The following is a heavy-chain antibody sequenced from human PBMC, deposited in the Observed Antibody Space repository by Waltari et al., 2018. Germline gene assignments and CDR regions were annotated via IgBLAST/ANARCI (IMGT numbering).Heavy chain of an antibody. CDR3: AREDIVARGAFDI. Sequence: QVQLQESGPGLVKPSQTLSLTCTVSGGSISSGDYYWSWIRQPPGKGLEWIGYIYYSGSTYYNPSRKSRVTISVDTSKNQFSLKLSSVTAADTAVYYCAREDIVARGAFDIWGQGTMVTVSS. D-gene: IGHD5-12*01. J-gene: IGHJ3*02. V-gene: IGHV4-30-4*08. CDR2: IYYSGST. CDR1: GGSISSGDYY.